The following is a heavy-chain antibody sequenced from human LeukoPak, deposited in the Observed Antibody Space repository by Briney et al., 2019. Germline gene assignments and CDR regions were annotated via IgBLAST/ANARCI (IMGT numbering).Heavy chain of an antibody. Sequence: PSETLSHTCAVSGGSISSSNWWSWVRQPPGKGLEWIGEIYHSGSTNYNPSLKSRVTISVDKSKNQFSLKLSSVTAADTAVYYCAKLSAYYYGMDVWGQGTTVTVSS. CDR1: GGSISSSNW. V-gene: IGHV4-4*02. D-gene: IGHD1-26*01. CDR3: AKLSAYYYGMDV. J-gene: IGHJ6*02. CDR2: IYHSGST.